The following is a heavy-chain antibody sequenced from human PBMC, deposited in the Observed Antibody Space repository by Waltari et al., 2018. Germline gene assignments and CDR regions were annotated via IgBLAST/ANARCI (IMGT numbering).Heavy chain of an antibody. D-gene: IGHD2-2*01. Sequence: QLQLQESGRGLVKPSRTLSLTCIASDYSISSDFYWGWTRQPTGEGLGWIATVYHRVSTYYNPPLMSRLTLSVDTSNNQFSLNLRSVTAADTAVYYCAGLRVFNYAFEPWGRGALVTVSS. CDR1: DYSISSDFY. CDR2: VYHRVST. CDR3: AGLRVFNYAFEP. V-gene: IGHV4-38-2*02. J-gene: IGHJ5*02.